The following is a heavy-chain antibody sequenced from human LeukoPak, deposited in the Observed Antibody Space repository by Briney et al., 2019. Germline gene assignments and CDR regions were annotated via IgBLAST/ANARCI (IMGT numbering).Heavy chain of an antibody. CDR3: AREGPIAVAGTGDY. J-gene: IGHJ4*02. V-gene: IGHV4-4*02. CDR2: IYHSGST. D-gene: IGHD6-19*01. Sequence: PSGTLSLTCAVSGGSISSSDWWTWVRQPPGKGLEWIGEIYHSGSTNYNPSLKSRVTISVDKSNNQFSLKLSSVTAADTAVYYCAREGPIAVAGTGDYWGQGTLVTVSS. CDR1: GGSISSSDW.